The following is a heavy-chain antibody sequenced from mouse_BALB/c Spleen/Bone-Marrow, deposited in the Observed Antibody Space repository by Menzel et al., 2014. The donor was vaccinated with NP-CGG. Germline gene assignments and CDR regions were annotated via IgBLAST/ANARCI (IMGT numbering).Heavy chain of an antibody. CDR3: NGNYYAMDY. CDR1: GFNIKDYY. D-gene: IGHD2-1*01. CDR2: IDPENGDT. V-gene: IGHV14-4*02. Sequence: EVQLQESGAELVRSGASVKLSCTASGFNIKDYYMHWVKQRPEQGLEWIGWIDPENGDTEYAPKFQGKATMIADTSSNTAFLQLSSVTSEDTAVYYCNGNYYAMDYWGQGTSVTVSS. J-gene: IGHJ4*01.